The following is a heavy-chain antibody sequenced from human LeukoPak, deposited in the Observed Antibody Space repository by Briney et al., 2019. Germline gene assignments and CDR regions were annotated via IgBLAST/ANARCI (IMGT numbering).Heavy chain of an antibody. V-gene: IGHV3-30*03. D-gene: IGHD3-22*01. J-gene: IGHJ6*02. CDR3: ARGPMYYYDSSGSMDV. CDR2: ISYDGSNK. Sequence: PGGSLRLSCAASGFTFSSYGMHWVRQAPGKGLEWVAVISYDGSNKYYADSVKGRFTISRDNSKNTLYLQMNSLRAEDTAVYYCARGPMYYYDSSGSMDVWGQGTTVTVSS. CDR1: GFTFSSYG.